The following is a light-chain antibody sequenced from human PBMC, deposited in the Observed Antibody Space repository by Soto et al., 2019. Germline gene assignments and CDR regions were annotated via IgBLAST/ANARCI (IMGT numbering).Light chain of an antibody. V-gene: IGLV2-23*01. CDR3: CSYAGSSTWV. Sequence: QSALTQPASVSGSPGQSITISCTGTSSDVGEYNLVSWYQQHPGKAPKLMIYEGTKRPSGVSNRFSGSKSGTTASLTISGLQAEDEADYYCCSYAGSSTWVFGGGTKLTVL. J-gene: IGLJ3*02. CDR1: SSDVGEYNL. CDR2: EGT.